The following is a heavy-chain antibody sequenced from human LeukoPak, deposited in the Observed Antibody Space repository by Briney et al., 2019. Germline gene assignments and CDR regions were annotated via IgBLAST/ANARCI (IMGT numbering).Heavy chain of an antibody. Sequence: PGGSLRLSCAASGFTFSNYAMHWVRQAPGKGLEWVAVVSYDGTKEFYADSVKGRFTISRDNAKRSLYLQMNSLRAEDTAVYYCARGDETAILDYWGQGTLVTV. CDR3: ARGDETAILDY. V-gene: IGHV3-30-3*01. CDR1: GFTFSNYA. D-gene: IGHD5-18*01. CDR2: VSYDGTKE. J-gene: IGHJ4*02.